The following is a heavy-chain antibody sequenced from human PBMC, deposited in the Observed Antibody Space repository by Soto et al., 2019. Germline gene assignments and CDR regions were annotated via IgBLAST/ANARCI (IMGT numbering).Heavy chain of an antibody. CDR3: ARRYCGRTSCYGFFDY. CDR1: GYTSTSYG. D-gene: IGHD2-2*01. CDR2: ISAYNGNT. Sequence: QVQLVQSGVEVKKPGASVTVSCKASGYTSTSYGIVWVRQAPGQGLEWMGWISAYNGNTSYAQKYQDRVTMTRDTSTDTAHMELRSLTSDDTAVYYCARRYCGRTSCYGFFDYWGQGTLVTVSS. V-gene: IGHV1-18*01. J-gene: IGHJ4*02.